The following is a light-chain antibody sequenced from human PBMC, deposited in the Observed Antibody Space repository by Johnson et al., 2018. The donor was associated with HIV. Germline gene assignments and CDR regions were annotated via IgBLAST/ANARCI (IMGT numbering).Light chain of an antibody. CDR3: GTWDSSLSAGGANYV. Sequence: QAVLTQPPSVSAAPGQKVTVSCSGSSSNIGNNYVSWYQQLPGTAPKLLISANDKRPSGIPDRFSGSKSGTSATLAITGLQTGDEADYYCGTWDSSLSAGGANYVFGTGTKVTVL. CDR1: SSNIGNNY. CDR2: AND. J-gene: IGLJ1*01. V-gene: IGLV1-51*01.